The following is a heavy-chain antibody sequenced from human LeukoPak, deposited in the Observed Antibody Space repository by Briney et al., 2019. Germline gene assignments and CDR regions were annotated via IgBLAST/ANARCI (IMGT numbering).Heavy chain of an antibody. D-gene: IGHD3-16*01. J-gene: IGHJ4*02. CDR1: GFTFSSYA. CDR3: AKVVRLGESH. Sequence: PGGSLRLSCAASGFTFSSYAMSWVRQAPGKGLEWVSVISGSGGNTYYADSAKGRFTISRDNSKNTLYLQMNSLRVEDTAVYYCAKVVRLGESHWGQGTLVTVSS. V-gene: IGHV3-23*01. CDR2: ISGSGGNT.